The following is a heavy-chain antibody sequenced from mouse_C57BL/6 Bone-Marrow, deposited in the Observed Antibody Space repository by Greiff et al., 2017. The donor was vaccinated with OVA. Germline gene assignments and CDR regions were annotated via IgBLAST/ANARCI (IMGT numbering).Heavy chain of an antibody. J-gene: IGHJ3*01. CDR2: IHPNSGST. D-gene: IGHD2-5*01. CDR1: GYTFTSYW. Sequence: QVQLKQPGAELVKPGASVKLSCKASGYTFTSYWMHWVKQRPGQGLEWIGMIHPNSGSTNYNEKFKSKATLTEDKSSSTAYMQLSSLTSEDSAVYYCARRSNYEPAWFAYWGQGTLGTVSA. V-gene: IGHV1-64*01. CDR3: ARRSNYEPAWFAY.